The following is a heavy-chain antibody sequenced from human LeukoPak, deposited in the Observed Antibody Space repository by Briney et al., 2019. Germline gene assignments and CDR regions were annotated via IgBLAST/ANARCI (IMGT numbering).Heavy chain of an antibody. J-gene: IGHJ4*02. V-gene: IGHV4-59*02. CDR2: VSYSGGT. Sequence: SETPSLTCTVSGASVSSHYWSWIRQPPGKGLEWIGYVSYSGGTNYNPSLKSRVTISLDTSKDQFSLRLNSVTPADTAVYYCARLSTYYDSWSPLDYWGQGTLVTVSS. CDR3: ARLSTYYDSWSPLDY. CDR1: GASVSSHY. D-gene: IGHD3-3*01.